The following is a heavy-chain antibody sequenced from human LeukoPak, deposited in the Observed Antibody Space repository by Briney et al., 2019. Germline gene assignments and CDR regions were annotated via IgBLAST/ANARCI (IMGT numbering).Heavy chain of an antibody. Sequence: GGSLRLSCAASGFTVSSNYMSWVRQAPGKGLEWVSVIYSGGSTYYADSVKGRFTISRDNAKNSLYLQMNSLRAEDTAVHYCASGEDSSGYYPLGSDAFDIWGQGTMVTVSS. CDR1: GFTVSSNY. CDR3: ASGEDSSGYYPLGSDAFDI. CDR2: IYSGGST. J-gene: IGHJ3*02. V-gene: IGHV3-66*01. D-gene: IGHD3-22*01.